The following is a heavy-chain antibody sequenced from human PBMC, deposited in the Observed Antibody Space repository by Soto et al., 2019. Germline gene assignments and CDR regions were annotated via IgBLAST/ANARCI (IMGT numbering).Heavy chain of an antibody. CDR1: GVAFSSYA. D-gene: IGHD3-16*02. J-gene: IGHJ4*02. Sequence: SVKVSCKASGVAFSSYAISWVRQARGQGLEWMGGIIPIFGTANYAQKFQGRVTITADESTSTAYMELSSLRSEDTAVYYCAGIMITFGGVIVHYYFEYWGQGTLVTVSS. CDR3: AGIMITFGGVIVHYYFEY. CDR2: IIPIFGTA. V-gene: IGHV1-69*13.